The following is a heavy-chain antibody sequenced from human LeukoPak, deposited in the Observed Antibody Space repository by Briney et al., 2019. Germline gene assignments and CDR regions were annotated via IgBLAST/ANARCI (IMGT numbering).Heavy chain of an antibody. CDR3: ARIGLVGARGTTGSGY. CDR2: INPNSGGT. D-gene: IGHD1-26*01. Sequence: ASVKVSCKASGYTFTGYYMHWVRQAPGQGLEWMGWINPNSGGTNYAQKFQGRVTMTRDTSISTAYMELSRLRSDDTAVYYCARIGLVGARGTTGSGYWGQGTLVTVSS. CDR1: GYTFTGYY. J-gene: IGHJ4*02. V-gene: IGHV1-2*02.